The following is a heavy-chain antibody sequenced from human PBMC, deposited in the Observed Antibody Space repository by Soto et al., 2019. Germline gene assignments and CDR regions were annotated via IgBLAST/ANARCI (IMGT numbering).Heavy chain of an antibody. D-gene: IGHD3-10*01. V-gene: IGHV1-69*06. Sequence: GDSVQVCFNASGGPFSSFATSSVRKAPGQGLEWMGGIIPIFGTANYAQKFQGRVTITADKSTSTAYMELSSLRSEDTAVYYCARSGGALSTGVFYYYGMDVWGQGTTVTVSS. CDR1: GGPFSSFA. CDR2: IIPIFGTA. CDR3: ARSGGALSTGVFYYYGMDV. J-gene: IGHJ6*02.